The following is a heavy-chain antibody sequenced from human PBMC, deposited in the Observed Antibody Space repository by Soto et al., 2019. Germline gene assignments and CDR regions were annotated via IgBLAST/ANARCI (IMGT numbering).Heavy chain of an antibody. CDR3: AHKGGRGAAMDG. J-gene: IGHJ6*02. CDR1: RFSLSPTGVG. Sequence: SGPTLVDPTQTLTVTCSFSRFSLSPTGVGVAWNNQHPGKALEWLALIYWDGDKRYSPFLKSRLTITKDTSENQVVLTLINMDPVYTSIYVCAHKGGRGAAMDGWCQGTSVTCSS. D-gene: IGHD2-15*01. V-gene: IGHV2-5*02. CDR2: IYWDGDK.